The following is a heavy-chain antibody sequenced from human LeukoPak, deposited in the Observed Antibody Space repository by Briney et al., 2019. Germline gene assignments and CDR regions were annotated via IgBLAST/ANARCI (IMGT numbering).Heavy chain of an antibody. CDR2: MNPNSGNT. CDR3: ARRKQLRSYYYYGMDV. D-gene: IGHD6-13*01. V-gene: IGHV1-8*01. CDR1: GYTFTSYD. Sequence: ASVKVSCKASGYTFTSYDINWVRQAPGQGLEWMGWMNPNSGNTGYAQKFQGRVTMTRNTSISTAYMELSSLRSEDTAVYYCARRKQLRSYYYYGMDVWGQGTTVTVSS. J-gene: IGHJ6*02.